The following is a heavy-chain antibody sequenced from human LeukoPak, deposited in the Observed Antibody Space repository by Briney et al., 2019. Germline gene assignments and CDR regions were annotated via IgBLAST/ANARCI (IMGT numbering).Heavy chain of an antibody. Sequence: ASVKVSCKASGYTFTSYGISWVRQAPGQGLEWMGWISAYNGNTNYAQKLQGRVTMTTDTSTSTAYMELSSLRSEDTAVYYCARGLVGRDPYSSSWWGTYYYMDVWGKGTTVTVSS. V-gene: IGHV1-18*01. CDR1: GYTFTSYG. CDR3: ARGLVGRDPYSSSWWGTYYYMDV. J-gene: IGHJ6*03. CDR2: ISAYNGNT. D-gene: IGHD6-13*01.